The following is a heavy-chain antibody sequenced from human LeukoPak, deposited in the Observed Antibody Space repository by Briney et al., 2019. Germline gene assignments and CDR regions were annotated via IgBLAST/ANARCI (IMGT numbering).Heavy chain of an antibody. CDR1: GFTFSIYA. CDR2: TSGSAGSA. V-gene: IGHV3-23*01. CDR3: AKATCSGGSCYSGAYYYYGMDV. J-gene: IGHJ6*02. Sequence: GGSLRLSCPTSGFTFSIYAMTWVRQPPGKGLEWVSATSGSAGSAYYADSLKGRFTISRDNSKNTLYLQMNSLRAEDTAVYYCAKATCSGGSCYSGAYYYYGMDVWGQGTTVTVFS. D-gene: IGHD2-15*01.